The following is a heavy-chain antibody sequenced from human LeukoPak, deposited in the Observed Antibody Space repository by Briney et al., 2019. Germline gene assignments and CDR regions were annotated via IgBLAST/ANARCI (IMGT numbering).Heavy chain of an antibody. J-gene: IGHJ4*02. CDR2: ISGSGGST. Sequence: GGSLRLSCAASGFTFSSYAMSWVRQAPGKGLEWVSAISGSGGSTYYADSVKGRFTISRDNSKNTLYLQMNSLRAEDTAVYCCAKDDEDSSSSDYWGQGTLVTVSS. D-gene: IGHD2-2*01. CDR1: GFTFSSYA. CDR3: AKDDEDSSSSDY. V-gene: IGHV3-23*01.